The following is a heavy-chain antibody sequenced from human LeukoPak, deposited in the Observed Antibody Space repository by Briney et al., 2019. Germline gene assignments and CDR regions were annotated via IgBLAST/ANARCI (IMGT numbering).Heavy chain of an antibody. CDR1: GDSFSSHY. CDR3: ARDLVTVTKGFDI. V-gene: IGHV4-59*11. Sequence: SETLSLTCAVSGDSFSSHYWTWIRQAPGRGLEWIGYISYIGTTNYNPSLKSRVAISIDTSKNQFSLKLASVTTADTAVYYCARDLVTVTKGFDIWGLGTMVSVSS. CDR2: ISYIGTT. D-gene: IGHD4-17*01. J-gene: IGHJ3*02.